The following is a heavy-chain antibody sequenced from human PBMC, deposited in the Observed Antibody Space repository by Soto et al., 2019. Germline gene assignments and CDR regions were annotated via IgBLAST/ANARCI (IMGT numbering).Heavy chain of an antibody. J-gene: IGHJ4*02. CDR1: GGSISSRSYY. Sequence: SETQSLTCTVSGGSISSRSYYWGWMRQPLGKGLEWIGYIYYSGNTYYIPSLKRRLTISLDRSKNEVSLKLTSVTAADTAVYYCARHTIGWYFDLWGQGALVTVSS. V-gene: IGHV4-39*07. CDR2: IYYSGNT. CDR3: ARHTIGWYFDL. D-gene: IGHD6-19*01.